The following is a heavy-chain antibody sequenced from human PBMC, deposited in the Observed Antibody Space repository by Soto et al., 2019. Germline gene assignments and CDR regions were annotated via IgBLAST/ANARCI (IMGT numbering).Heavy chain of an antibody. Sequence: ASVKVSCKASGYTFTSYGISWVRQAPGQGLEWMGWISAYNGNTNYAQKLQGRVTMTTDISTSTAYMELRSLRSDDTAVYYCVRGDIVGATTFYFDYWGQGTLVTVSS. CDR2: ISAYNGNT. CDR3: VRGDIVGATTFYFDY. V-gene: IGHV1-18*01. D-gene: IGHD1-26*01. CDR1: GYTFTSYG. J-gene: IGHJ4*02.